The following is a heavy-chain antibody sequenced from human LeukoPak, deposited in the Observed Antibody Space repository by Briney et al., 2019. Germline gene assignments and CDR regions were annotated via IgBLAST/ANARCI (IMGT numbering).Heavy chain of an antibody. CDR2: IYYSGST. CDR1: GGSISSSSYY. D-gene: IGHD2-15*01. J-gene: IGHJ5*02. Sequence: SSETLSLTCTVSGGSISSSSYYWGWIRQPPGKGLEWIGSIYYSGSTYYNPSLKSRVTISVDTSKNQFSLKLSSVTAADTAVYYCARGQIVVVVAATFNWFDPWGQGTLVTVSS. V-gene: IGHV4-39*07. CDR3: ARGQIVVVVAATFNWFDP.